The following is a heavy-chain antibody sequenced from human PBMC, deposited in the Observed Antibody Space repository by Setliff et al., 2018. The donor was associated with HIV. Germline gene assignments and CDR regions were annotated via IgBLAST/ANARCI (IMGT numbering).Heavy chain of an antibody. CDR2: IYYSGTT. V-gene: IGHV4-39*01. J-gene: IGHJ6*03. CDR1: GGSISRSNYV. CDR3: VRTGSSTSWGVYHYYYMDI. Sequence: SETLSLTCTVSGGSISRSNYVWGWIRQSPGKGLEWIGSIYYSGTTYYNPSLKSRVTVSIGTSKNQFSLGMTSMTAADTAVYYCVRTGSSTSWGVYHYYYMDIWGKGTTVTVSS. D-gene: IGHD3-10*01.